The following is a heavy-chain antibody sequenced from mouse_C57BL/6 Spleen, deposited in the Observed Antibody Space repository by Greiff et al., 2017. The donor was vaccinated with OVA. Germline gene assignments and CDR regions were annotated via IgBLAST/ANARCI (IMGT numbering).Heavy chain of an antibody. CDR1: GYTFTGYW. Sequence: VQLQQSGAELMKPGASVKLSCKATGYTFTGYWIEWVKQRPGHGLEWIGEILPGSGSTNYNAKFKGKATFTADTSSNTAYMQLSSLTTEDSAIYYVATAPFAYWGQGTLVTVSA. J-gene: IGHJ3*01. CDR2: ILPGSGST. D-gene: IGHD3-1*01. CDR3: ATAPFAY. V-gene: IGHV1-9*01.